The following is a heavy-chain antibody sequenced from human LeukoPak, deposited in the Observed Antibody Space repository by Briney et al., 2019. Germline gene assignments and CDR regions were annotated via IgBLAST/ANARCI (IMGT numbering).Heavy chain of an antibody. CDR3: ARAHSTQWIGGNDY. CDR2: ISYDGSNK. V-gene: IGHV3-30-3*01. J-gene: IGHJ4*02. CDR1: GFTFSSYA. Sequence: GGSLRLSCAASGFTFSSYAMHWVRQAPGKGLEWVAVISYDGSNKYYADSVKGRFTISRDNSKNTLYLQMNSLRAEDTAVYYCARAHSTQWIGGNDYWGQGTLVTVSS. D-gene: IGHD5-12*01.